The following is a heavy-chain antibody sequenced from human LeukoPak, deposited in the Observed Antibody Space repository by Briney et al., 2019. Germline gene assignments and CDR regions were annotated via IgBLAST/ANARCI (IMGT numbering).Heavy chain of an antibody. J-gene: IGHJ4*02. CDR1: GFTFSSYG. CDR2: ISYDGSNK. V-gene: IGHV3-30*03. Sequence: PGGSLRLSCAASGFTFSSYGMHWVRQAPGKGLEWVAVISYDGSNKYYADSVKGRFTISRDNSKNTLYLQMNSLRPEDTAVYYCARDRQVGFGELFDNLFDYWGQGTLVTVPS. D-gene: IGHD3-10*01. CDR3: ARDRQVGFGELFDNLFDY.